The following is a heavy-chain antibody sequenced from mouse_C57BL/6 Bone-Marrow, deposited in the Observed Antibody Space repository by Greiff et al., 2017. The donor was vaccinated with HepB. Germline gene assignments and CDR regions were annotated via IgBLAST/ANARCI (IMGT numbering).Heavy chain of an antibody. Sequence: QVQLKQPGAELVKPGASVKLSCKASGYTFTSYWMHWVKQRPGQGLEWIGMIHPNSGSTNYNEKFKSKATLTVDKSSSTAYMQLSSLTSEDSAVYYCARVVVATGDYWGQGTSVTVSS. D-gene: IGHD1-1*01. V-gene: IGHV1-64*01. CDR3: ARVVVATGDY. J-gene: IGHJ4*01. CDR2: IHPNSGST. CDR1: GYTFTSYW.